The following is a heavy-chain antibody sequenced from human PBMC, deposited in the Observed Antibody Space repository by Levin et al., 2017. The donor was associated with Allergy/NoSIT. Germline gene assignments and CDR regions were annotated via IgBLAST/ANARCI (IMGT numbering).Heavy chain of an antibody. D-gene: IGHD6-13*01. CDR2: INPSGGST. CDR1: GYTFTSYY. J-gene: IGHJ5*02. Sequence: GESLKISCKASGYTFTSYYMHWVRQAPGQGLEWMGIINPSGGSTSYAQKFQGRVTMTRDTSTSTVYMELSSLRSEDTAVYYCARGPSPSSSLLTGFDPWGQGTLVTVSS. V-gene: IGHV1-46*01. CDR3: ARGPSPSSSLLTGFDP.